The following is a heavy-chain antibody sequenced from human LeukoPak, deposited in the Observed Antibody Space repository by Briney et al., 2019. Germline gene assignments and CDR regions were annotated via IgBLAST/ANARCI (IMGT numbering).Heavy chain of an antibody. CDR2: IRSSSYI. J-gene: IGHJ4*02. V-gene: IGHV3-21*01. CDR1: GFSFSSYS. D-gene: IGHD1-26*01. Sequence: GGSLRLSCAASGFSFSSYSMNWVRQAPGKGLEWVSSIRSSSYIYYADSVKGRFTISRDNAKNSLYLQMNSLRAEDTALYYCARDVSSGSALWGQGTLVTVSS. CDR3: ARDVSSGSAL.